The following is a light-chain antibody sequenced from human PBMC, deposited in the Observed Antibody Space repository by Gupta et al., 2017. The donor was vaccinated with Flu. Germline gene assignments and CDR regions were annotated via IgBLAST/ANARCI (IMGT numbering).Light chain of an antibody. CDR3: QHRYSTPLP. CDR2: AAS. V-gene: IGKV1-39*01. Sequence: DIQMTQSPSSLSASVGDRVTISCRASQSISNYLNWYQQKPGKAPKLLIYAASRVKSGVPSRFSSSGSGTYFTLAISRLQPDDFATYYCQHRYSTPLPFGQGTPLDIE. CDR1: QSISNY. J-gene: IGKJ5*01.